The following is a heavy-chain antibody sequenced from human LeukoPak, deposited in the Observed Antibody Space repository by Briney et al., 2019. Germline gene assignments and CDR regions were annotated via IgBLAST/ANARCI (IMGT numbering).Heavy chain of an antibody. D-gene: IGHD2-15*01. V-gene: IGHV1-69*05. CDR2: IIPIFGTA. J-gene: IGHJ6*03. CDR1: GGTFSSYA. Sequence: ASVKVSCKASGGTFSSYAISWVRQAPGQGLEWMGGIIPIFGTANYAQKFQGRVTITTDESTSTAYMELSSLRSEDTAVYYCARSSRCSGGSCYSFSYYYYMDVWGKGTTVTVSS. CDR3: ARSSRCSGGSCYSFSYYYYMDV.